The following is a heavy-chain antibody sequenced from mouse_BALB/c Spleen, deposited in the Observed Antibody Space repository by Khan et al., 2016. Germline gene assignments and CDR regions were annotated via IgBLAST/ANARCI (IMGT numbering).Heavy chain of an antibody. CDR2: INPRTGYT. CDR3: ARYEYYAWFAY. J-gene: IGHJ3*01. Sequence: QVQLQQPGAELAKPGASVKMSCKASGYTFTSYWMHWVRQRPGKGLEWIGYINPRTGYTESHHKFNDKATLTAAKSSSTTIMQLRSLTSEDSAVYYCARYEYYAWFAYWVQGTVVTICA. V-gene: IGHV1-7*01. D-gene: IGHD1-1*01. CDR1: GYTFTSYW.